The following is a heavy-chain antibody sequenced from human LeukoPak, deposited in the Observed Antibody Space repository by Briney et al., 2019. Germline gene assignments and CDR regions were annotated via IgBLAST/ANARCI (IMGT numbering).Heavy chain of an antibody. Sequence: GGSLRLSCAASGFTFSSYGMTWVRQAPGKGLEWVSAISGSGGSTYYADSVKGRFTISRDNSQNTLYLQMNSLRAEDTAVYYCAKDWSRYNWNDVYAFDIWGQGTMVTVSS. J-gene: IGHJ3*02. D-gene: IGHD1-20*01. CDR2: ISGSGGST. CDR3: AKDWSRYNWNDVYAFDI. V-gene: IGHV3-23*01. CDR1: GFTFSSYG.